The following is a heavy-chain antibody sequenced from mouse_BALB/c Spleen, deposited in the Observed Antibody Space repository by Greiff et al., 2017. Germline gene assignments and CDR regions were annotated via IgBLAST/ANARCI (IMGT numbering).Heavy chain of an antibody. V-gene: IGHV2-6-7*01. CDR3: AREGGNYSYAMDY. Sequence: QVQLKQSGPGLVAPSQSLSITCTVSGFSLTGYGVNWVRQPPGKGLEWLGMIWGDGSTDYNSALKSRLSISKDNSKSQVFLKMNSLQTDDTARYYCAREGGNYSYAMDYWGQGTSVTVSS. CDR2: IWGDGST. CDR1: GFSLTGYG. J-gene: IGHJ4*01. D-gene: IGHD2-1*01.